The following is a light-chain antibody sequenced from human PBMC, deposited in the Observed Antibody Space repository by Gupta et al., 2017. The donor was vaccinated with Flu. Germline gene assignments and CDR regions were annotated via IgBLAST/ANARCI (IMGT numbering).Light chain of an antibody. CDR3: GTWDSSLSAGPWV. V-gene: IGLV1-51*01. CDR1: SSNIGNNY. Sequence: QSVLTQPPSVSAAPGQQVTISCSGSSSNIGNNYVSWYQQLPGTAPKLLIYDNNKRPSGIPDRFSGSKSGTSATLGITGLQTGDEADYYCGTWDSSLSAGPWVFGGGTKLTVL. CDR2: DNN. J-gene: IGLJ3*02.